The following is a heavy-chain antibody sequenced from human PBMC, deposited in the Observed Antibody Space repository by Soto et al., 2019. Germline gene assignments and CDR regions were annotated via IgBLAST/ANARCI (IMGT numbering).Heavy chain of an antibody. CDR1: GGTFSSYA. V-gene: IGHV1-69*13. Sequence: ASVKVSCKASGGTFSSYAISWVRQAPGQGLEWMGGIIPIFGTANYAQKFQGRVTITADESTSTAYMELSSLRSEDTAVYYCARDIEKGYSYGYLYYYGMHVWGQGTTVTVSS. J-gene: IGHJ6*02. CDR2: IIPIFGTA. CDR3: ARDIEKGYSYGYLYYYGMHV. D-gene: IGHD5-18*01.